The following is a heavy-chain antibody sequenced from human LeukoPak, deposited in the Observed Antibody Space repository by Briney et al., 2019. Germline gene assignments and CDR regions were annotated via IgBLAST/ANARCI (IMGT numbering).Heavy chain of an antibody. D-gene: IGHD5-18*01. CDR1: GFTFDNFA. CDR2: ISHDARTK. V-gene: IGHV3-30*04. CDR3: ARGRLVGYSYGSQTNFDY. J-gene: IGHJ4*02. Sequence: GGSLSLSCVVSGFTFDNFAMHWVRQPLGKGLEWVAVISHDARTKYYADSMKGRITISRDNSTNTLFLQMNSLRAEDTAVYYCARGRLVGYSYGSQTNFDYWGQGTLVTVSS.